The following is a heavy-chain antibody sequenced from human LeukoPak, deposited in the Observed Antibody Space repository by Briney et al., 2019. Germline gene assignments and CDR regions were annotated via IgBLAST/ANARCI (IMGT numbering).Heavy chain of an antibody. CDR2: INWNGGST. CDR1: GFTFDDYA. Sequence: GESLRLSCAASGFTFDDYAMTWVRQAPGKGLEWVSGINWNGGSTGYADSVKGRFTISRDNAKNSLYLQMNSLSAEDTALYYCARGENSGSYRSDYWGQGTLVTVSS. J-gene: IGHJ4*02. V-gene: IGHV3-20*04. CDR3: ARGENSGSYRSDY. D-gene: IGHD1-26*01.